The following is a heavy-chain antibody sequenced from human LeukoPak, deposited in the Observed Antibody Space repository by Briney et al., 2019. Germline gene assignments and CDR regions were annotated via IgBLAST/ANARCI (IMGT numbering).Heavy chain of an antibody. CDR1: GGSFSGYY. Sequence: SETLSLTCAVYGGSFSGYYWSWIRQPPGKGLEWIGEINHSGSTNYNPSLKSRVTISVDTSKNQFSLKLSSVTAADTAVYYCARGRRQLMVYAKDYCYGMDVWGQGTTVTVSS. D-gene: IGHD2-8*01. V-gene: IGHV4-34*01. J-gene: IGHJ6*02. CDR3: ARGRRQLMVYAKDYCYGMDV. CDR2: INHSGST.